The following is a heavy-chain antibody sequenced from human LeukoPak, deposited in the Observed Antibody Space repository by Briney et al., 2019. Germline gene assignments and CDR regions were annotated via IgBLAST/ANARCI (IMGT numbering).Heavy chain of an antibody. CDR1: GYTFTGYY. CDR3: ARESGIAAAGMPTYAFDI. V-gene: IGHV1-2*02. Sequence: ASVKVSCKASGYTFTGYYMHWVRQAPGQGLEWMGWINPNSGGTNYAQKFQGRVTMTRDTSISTAYMELSRLRSGDTAVYYCARESGIAAAGMPTYAFDIWGQGTMVTVSS. J-gene: IGHJ3*02. CDR2: INPNSGGT. D-gene: IGHD6-13*01.